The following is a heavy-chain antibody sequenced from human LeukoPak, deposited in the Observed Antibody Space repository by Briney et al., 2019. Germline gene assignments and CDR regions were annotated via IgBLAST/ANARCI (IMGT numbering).Heavy chain of an antibody. V-gene: IGHV4-31*03. J-gene: IGHJ5*02. Sequence: SETLSLTCTVSGGSINKGTNYWSWIRQHPGKGLEWIGYMFYSGSTHYNPSLKSRVTISVDTSKNQFSLKLSSVTAADTAVYYCARDVVAFGTGSHLNWFDPWGQGTLVTVSS. CDR2: MFYSGST. CDR1: GGSINKGTNY. CDR3: ARDVVAFGTGSHLNWFDP. D-gene: IGHD3-10*01.